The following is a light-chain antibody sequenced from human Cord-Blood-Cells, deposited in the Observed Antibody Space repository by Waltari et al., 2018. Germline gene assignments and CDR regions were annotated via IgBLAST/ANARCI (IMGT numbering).Light chain of an antibody. Sequence: QSALTQPASVSGSPGQSITISSTGTSRDVGGYNYVSWYQQHPGKAPKLMIYDVSNRPSGVSNRFSGSKSGNTASLTISGLQAEDEADYYCSSYTSSSTLYVFGTGTKVTVL. CDR2: DVS. CDR3: SSYTSSSTLYV. CDR1: SRDVGGYNY. V-gene: IGLV2-14*01. J-gene: IGLJ1*01.